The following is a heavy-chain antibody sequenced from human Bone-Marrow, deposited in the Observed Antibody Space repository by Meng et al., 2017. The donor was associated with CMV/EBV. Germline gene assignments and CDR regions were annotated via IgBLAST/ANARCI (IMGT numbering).Heavy chain of an antibody. V-gene: IGHV1-2*02. CDR1: GYTFTGYY. Sequence: ASVKVSCKASGYTFTGYYMHWVRQAPGQGLEWMGWINPNSGGTNYAQKFQGRVTMTRDTSISTAYMELSRLRSDDTAVYYCARVEKWELLNYYGMDVWGQGTTATVSS. J-gene: IGHJ6*02. CDR3: ARVEKWELLNYYGMDV. D-gene: IGHD1-26*01. CDR2: INPNSGGT.